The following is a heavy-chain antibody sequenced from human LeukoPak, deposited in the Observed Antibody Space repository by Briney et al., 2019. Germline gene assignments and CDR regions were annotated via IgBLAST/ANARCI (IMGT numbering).Heavy chain of an antibody. CDR3: ASFRADARSYYDFWSGYYRGYFDY. CDR2: MNPNSGNT. V-gene: IGHV1-8*02. Sequence: ASVKVSCKASGYTFTGYYMHWVRQAPGQGLEWMGWMNPNSGNTGYAQKFQGRVTMTRNTSISTAYMELSSLRSEDTAVYYCASFRADARSYYDFWSGYYRGYFDYWGQGTLVTVSS. J-gene: IGHJ4*02. D-gene: IGHD3-3*01. CDR1: GYTFTGYY.